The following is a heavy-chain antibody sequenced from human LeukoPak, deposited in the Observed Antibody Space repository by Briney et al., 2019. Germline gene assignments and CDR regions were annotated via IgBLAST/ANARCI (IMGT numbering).Heavy chain of an antibody. D-gene: IGHD3-10*02. CDR2: IYSGGST. Sequence: GGSLRLSCAASGFTFSSFWISWVRQAPGKGLEWVSVIYSGGSTYYADSVKGRFTISRDNSKNTLYLQMNSLRAEDTAVYYCARLFVRVGFAPWGQGPLVTVSS. CDR1: GFTFSSFW. J-gene: IGHJ5*02. CDR3: ARLFVRVGFAP. V-gene: IGHV3-66*01.